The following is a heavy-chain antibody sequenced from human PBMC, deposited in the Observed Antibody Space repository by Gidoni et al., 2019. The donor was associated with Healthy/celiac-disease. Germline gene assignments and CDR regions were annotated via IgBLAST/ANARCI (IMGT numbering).Heavy chain of an antibody. Sequence: EVQLVESGGGLVKPGGYLRLSCAASGFTFRSYSMNWVRQAPGQGLEWVSSISSSSSYIDDSDSEKGRFTISRDNSKNSLDLQMNSLRAEDTAVYDCARLYGSSTSCYTTHPYYYYGMDVWGQGTTVTVSS. V-gene: IGHV3-21*01. CDR1: GFTFRSYS. J-gene: IGHJ6*02. CDR2: ISSSSSYI. D-gene: IGHD2-2*02. CDR3: ARLYGSSTSCYTTHPYYYYGMDV.